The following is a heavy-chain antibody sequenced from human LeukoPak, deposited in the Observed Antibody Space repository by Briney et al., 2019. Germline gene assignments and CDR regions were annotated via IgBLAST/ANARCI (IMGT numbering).Heavy chain of an antibody. CDR3: ATLTGNNWFDP. D-gene: IGHD1-20*01. V-gene: IGHV4-38-2*02. CDR1: AYSISSGYY. Sequence: SETLSLTCTVSAYSISSGYYWGWIRQPPGKGLEWIGSIYHSGSTYYNPSLKSRVTISVDTSKNQFSLKLSSVTAADTAVYYCATLTGNNWFDPWGQGTLVTVSS. J-gene: IGHJ5*02. CDR2: IYHSGST.